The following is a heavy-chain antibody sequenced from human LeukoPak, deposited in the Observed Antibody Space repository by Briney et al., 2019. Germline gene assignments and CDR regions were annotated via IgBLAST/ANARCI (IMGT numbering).Heavy chain of an antibody. J-gene: IGHJ4*02. V-gene: IGHV4-59*01. CDR3: ARVARYKGSFDY. CDR2: IYYSGST. D-gene: IGHD1-26*01. CDR1: GGSISSYY. Sequence: SETLSLTCTVSGGSISSYYWSWIRQPPGKGLEWIGYIYYSGSTNYNPSLKSRVTISVDTSKNQFSLKLSSVTAADTAVYYCARVARYKGSFDYGGQGTLVTVSS.